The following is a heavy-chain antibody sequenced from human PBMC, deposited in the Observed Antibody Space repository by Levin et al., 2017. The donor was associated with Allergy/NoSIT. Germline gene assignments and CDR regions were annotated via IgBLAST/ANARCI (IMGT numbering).Heavy chain of an antibody. Sequence: PGGSLRLSCTVSGGSISSYYWSWIRQPPGKGLEWIGYIYYSGSTNYNPSLKSRVTISVDTSKNQFSLKLSSVTAADTAVYYCARLGVLVRGVPDAFDIWGQGTMVTVSS. CDR3: ARLGVLVRGVPDAFDI. CDR1: GGSISSYY. D-gene: IGHD3-10*01. V-gene: IGHV4-59*08. CDR2: IYYSGST. J-gene: IGHJ3*02.